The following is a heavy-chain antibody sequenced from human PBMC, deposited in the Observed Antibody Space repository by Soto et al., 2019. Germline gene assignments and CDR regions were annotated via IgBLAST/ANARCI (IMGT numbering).Heavy chain of an antibody. J-gene: IGHJ4*02. CDR1: GFTFSNYA. CDR2: IYGGGDGT. CDR3: AKNRVHEPPYYSDS. V-gene: IGHV3-23*01. Sequence: EVLLLESGGGLVQPGGSLRLSCAASGFTFSNYAVNWVRQAPGKGLEWVSTIYGGGDGTHYADSVKGRFTISRDNSKNTLYLQMNSLRAEDTAVYYCAKNRVHEPPYYSDSWGQGTLVTVSS.